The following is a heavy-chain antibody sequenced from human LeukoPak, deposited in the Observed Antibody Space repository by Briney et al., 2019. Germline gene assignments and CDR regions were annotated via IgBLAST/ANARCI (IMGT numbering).Heavy chain of an antibody. Sequence: GRSLRLSCEASGFTFSTYGMHWVRQAPGKGLEWVAVTWYDGSNQYHADSVKGRFTISRDNSKNTMYLQMDSLRDEDTAVYYCAREIRDTGWYVDYWGQGTLVAVSS. CDR2: TWYDGSNQ. V-gene: IGHV3-33*01. D-gene: IGHD6-19*01. CDR3: AREIRDTGWYVDY. CDR1: GFTFSTYG. J-gene: IGHJ4*02.